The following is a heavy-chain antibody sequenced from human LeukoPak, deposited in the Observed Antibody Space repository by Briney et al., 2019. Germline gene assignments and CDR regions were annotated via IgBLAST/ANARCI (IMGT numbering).Heavy chain of an antibody. CDR3: ARVGRGCSSIRCYWQDWFDP. J-gene: IGHJ5*02. CDR2: ISGYNANA. D-gene: IGHD2-2*01. Sequence: ASVKVSCKASGYSLTNYVITWLRQAPGQGPEWLGWISGYNANANYAQNVQGRVTLTTDTSTNTAYMELRGLKSDDTAMYYCARVGRGCSSIRCYWQDWFDPWGQGTLVIVPS. V-gene: IGHV1-18*01. CDR1: GYSLTNYV.